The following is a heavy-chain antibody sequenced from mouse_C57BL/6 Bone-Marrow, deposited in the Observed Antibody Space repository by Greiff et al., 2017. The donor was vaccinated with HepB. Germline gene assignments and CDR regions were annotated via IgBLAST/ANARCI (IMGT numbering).Heavy chain of an antibody. D-gene: IGHD3-3*01. CDR3: TRWGLPWFAY. V-gene: IGHV1-15*01. Sequence: VQRVESGAELVRPGASVTLSCKASGYTFTDYEMHWVKQTPVHGLEWIGAIDPETGGTAYNQKFKGKAILTADKSSSTAYMELRSLTSEDSAVYYCTRWGLPWFAYWGQGTLVTVSA. CDR1: GYTFTDYE. CDR2: IDPETGGT. J-gene: IGHJ3*01.